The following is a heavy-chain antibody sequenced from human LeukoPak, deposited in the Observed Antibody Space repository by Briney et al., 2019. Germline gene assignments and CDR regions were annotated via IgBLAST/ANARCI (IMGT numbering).Heavy chain of an antibody. CDR1: GDSISSRGYY. CDR3: ARGARGYGSFDY. J-gene: IGHJ4*02. D-gene: IGHD5-12*01. V-gene: IGHV4-31*03. Sequence: SETLSLTCTVSGDSISSRGYYWSWIRQHPGKGLEWIGYIYYSGSTYYNPSLKSRVTISVDTSKNQFSLKLSSVTAADTAVYYCARGARGYGSFDYWGQGTLVTVSS. CDR2: IYYSGST.